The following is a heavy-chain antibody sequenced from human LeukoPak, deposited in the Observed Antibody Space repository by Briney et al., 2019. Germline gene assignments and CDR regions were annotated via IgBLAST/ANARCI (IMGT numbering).Heavy chain of an antibody. CDR3: ARDSYTGSHFEDTFDI. J-gene: IGHJ3*02. CDR1: GGSINNYY. CDR2: ISYSGNT. V-gene: IGHV4-59*01. D-gene: IGHD1-26*01. Sequence: SETLSLTCTVSGGSINNYYWSWIRQPPGKGLEWIGHISYSGNTNNNSSLRSRVTISVDTSNNQFSLRLSSVTAADTAVYYCARDSYTGSHFEDTFDIWGQGTMVTVSS.